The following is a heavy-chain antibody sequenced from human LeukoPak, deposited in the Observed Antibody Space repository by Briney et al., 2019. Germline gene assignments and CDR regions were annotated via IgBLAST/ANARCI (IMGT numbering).Heavy chain of an antibody. CDR2: TKGDGSAA. D-gene: IGHD2-21*02. Sequence: GGSLRLSCAASGFTFSSYWMHWVRQVPGKGLVWVSDTKGDGSAATYADSVKGRFTISRDNAKNTLYLQMNSLRAEDMAVYYCARDLEGDSSYYMDVWGKGTTVTVSS. J-gene: IGHJ6*03. V-gene: IGHV3-74*01. CDR3: ARDLEGDSSYYMDV. CDR1: GFTFSSYW.